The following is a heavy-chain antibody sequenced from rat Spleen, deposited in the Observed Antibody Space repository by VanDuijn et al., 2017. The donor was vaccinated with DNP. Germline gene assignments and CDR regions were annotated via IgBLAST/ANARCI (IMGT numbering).Heavy chain of an antibody. D-gene: IGHD1-7*01. V-gene: IGHV5S13*01. CDR1: GFTFSNYG. CDR2: IRTGGGNT. J-gene: IGHJ4*01. CDR3: AKDGGTMGMGVMDA. Sequence: EVKLVESGGGLVQPGRSLKLSCAASGFTFSNYGMAWVRQTPTKGLEWVASIRTGGGNTYYRDSVKGRFTISRDNAKNTLYLQMDSLRSEDTATYYCAKDGGTMGMGVMDAWGQGASVTVSS.